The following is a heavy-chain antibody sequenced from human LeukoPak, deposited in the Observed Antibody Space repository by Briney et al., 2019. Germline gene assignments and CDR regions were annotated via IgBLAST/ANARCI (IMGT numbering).Heavy chain of an antibody. CDR2: IYYSGST. V-gene: IGHV4-59*01. CDR1: GGSISSYY. CDR3: ARAVKRFNYGMDV. Sequence: SETLSLTCTVSGGSISSYYWSWIRQPPGKGLEWIGYIYYSGSTNYNPSLKSRVTISVDTSKNQFSLKLSSVTAADTAVYYCARAVKRFNYGMDVWGQGTTVTVSS. J-gene: IGHJ6*02.